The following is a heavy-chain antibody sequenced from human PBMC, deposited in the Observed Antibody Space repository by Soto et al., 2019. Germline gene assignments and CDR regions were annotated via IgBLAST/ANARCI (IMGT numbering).Heavy chain of an antibody. Sequence: ASETLSLTCTVSGASISTYYWNWIRQPPGKGLEWIGYINYSGSTNYNPSLKSRVTISVDTSKNQFSLKLTSVTAADTALYYCARGGGYHDYWGQGTVVTVSS. V-gene: IGHV4-59*01. CDR1: GASISTYY. D-gene: IGHD1-26*01. CDR2: INYSGST. J-gene: IGHJ4*02. CDR3: ARGGGYHDY.